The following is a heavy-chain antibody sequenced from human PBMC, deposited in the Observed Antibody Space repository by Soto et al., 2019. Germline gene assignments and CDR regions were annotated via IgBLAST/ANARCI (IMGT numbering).Heavy chain of an antibody. CDR2: VYYSGGA. V-gene: IGHV4-59*01. CDR1: GGSISGYY. Sequence: SETLSLTCTVSGGSISGYYWSWIRQPPGKGLEWIGKVYYSGGAKYNPSAKRRVSISVDTSKTQFSLNLSSVTAADTAVYYCTRDGDGRMTTNPYYYYGMDVWGPGITVTVSS. J-gene: IGHJ6*02. CDR3: TRDGDGRMTTNPYYYYGMDV. D-gene: IGHD2-21*02.